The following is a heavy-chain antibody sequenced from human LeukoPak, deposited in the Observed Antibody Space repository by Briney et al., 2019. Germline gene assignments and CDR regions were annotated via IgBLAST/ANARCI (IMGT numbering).Heavy chain of an antibody. CDR3: ANAYDFWSGYYSGNGYFDY. V-gene: IGHV3-23*01. D-gene: IGHD3-3*01. J-gene: IGHJ4*02. CDR1: GFTFSSYA. CDR2: ISGSGGST. Sequence: GGSLRLSCAASGFTFSSYAMSWVRQAPGKGLKWVSAISGSGGSTYYADSVKGRFAISRDNSKNTLYLQMNSLRAEDTAVYYCANAYDFWSGYYSGNGYFDYWGQGTLVTVSS.